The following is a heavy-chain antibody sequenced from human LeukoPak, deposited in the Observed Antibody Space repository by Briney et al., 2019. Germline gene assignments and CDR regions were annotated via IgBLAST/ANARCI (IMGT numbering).Heavy chain of an antibody. D-gene: IGHD2-21*01. J-gene: IGHJ3*02. V-gene: IGHV3-7*01. CDR1: GFTFSSYW. CDR2: MKQDGGEI. CDR3: ARDVCGGDCYPEAFDI. Sequence: PGGSLRLSCAASGFTFSSYWMSWVRQAPGKGLEWVANMKQDGGEIYYVDSVKGRFTISRDNAKNSLYLQMNSLRAEDTAVYYCARDVCGGDCYPEAFDIRGQGTMVTVSS.